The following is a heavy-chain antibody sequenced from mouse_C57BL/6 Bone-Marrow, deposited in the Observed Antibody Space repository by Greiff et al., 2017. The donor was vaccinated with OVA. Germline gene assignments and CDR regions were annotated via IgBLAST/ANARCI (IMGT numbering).Heavy chain of an antibody. J-gene: IGHJ2*01. V-gene: IGHV1-66*01. CDR1: GYSFTSYY. D-gene: IGHD3-3*01. CDR2: IYPGSGNT. CDR3: ARRGWGRGDY. Sequence: VQLVESGPELVKPGASVKISCKASGYSFTSYYIHWVKQRPGQGLEWIGWIYPGSGNTKYNEKFKGKATLTADTSSSTAYMQLSSLTSEDSAVYYCARRGWGRGDYWGQGTTLTVSS.